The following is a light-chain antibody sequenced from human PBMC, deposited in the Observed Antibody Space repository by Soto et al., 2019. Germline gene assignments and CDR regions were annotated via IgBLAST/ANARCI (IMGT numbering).Light chain of an antibody. CDR1: QSISSN. CDR3: QQYNTWPPYT. J-gene: IGKJ2*01. CDR2: SAS. V-gene: IGKV3-15*01. Sequence: EIVMTQSPVTLSVSPGERATLSCRASQSISSNLAWHQQKPGQAPRLLIYSASSRATGVPARFSGSGSGTEFTLTISSLQSEDFAVYYCQQYNTWPPYTFGQGTKVDNK.